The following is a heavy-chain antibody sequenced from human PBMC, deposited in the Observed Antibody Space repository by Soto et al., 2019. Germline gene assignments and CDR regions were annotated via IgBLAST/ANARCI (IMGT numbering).Heavy chain of an antibody. D-gene: IGHD5-18*01. CDR2: ISSSSSTI. J-gene: IGHJ4*02. CDR1: GFTFSSYS. CDR3: VSHLWLIHLNYFDY. V-gene: IGHV3-48*01. Sequence: EVQLVESGGGLVQPGGSLRLSCAASGFTFSSYSRNWVRQAPGKGLEWVSYISSSSSTIYYAHSVKGRFTISRDNAKNSLYLQMKSLRAEDTAVYYCVSHLWLIHLNYFDYWGQGTLVTVSS.